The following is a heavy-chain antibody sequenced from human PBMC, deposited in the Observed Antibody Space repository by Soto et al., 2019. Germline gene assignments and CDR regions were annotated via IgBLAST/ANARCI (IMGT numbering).Heavy chain of an antibody. V-gene: IGHV1-3*01. CDR3: ARAYDSSGYYYDAFDI. CDR2: INAGNGNT. D-gene: IGHD3-22*01. Sequence: ASVKVSCKASGYTFTSYAMHWVRQAPGQRLEWMGWINAGNGNTKYSQKFQGRVTITRDTSASTAYMELSSLRSEDSDVYYCARAYDSSGYYYDAFDIWGQGTMVTVSS. J-gene: IGHJ3*02. CDR1: GYTFTSYA.